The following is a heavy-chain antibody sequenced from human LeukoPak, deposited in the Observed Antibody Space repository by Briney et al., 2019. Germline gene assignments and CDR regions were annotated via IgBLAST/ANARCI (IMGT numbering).Heavy chain of an antibody. D-gene: IGHD5-12*01. V-gene: IGHV3-23*01. CDR1: GFTFTNYA. Sequence: GGSLRLSCVASGFTFTNYAISWVRQAPGPGLGWVSLFNAGGVSAYVADSVKGRFSIYREDSRNTVYLQIDSLRAEGAFVYYGAKLWIQWWPRGYCDYWGRRTLVTVSS. J-gene: IGHJ4*02. CDR3: AKLWIQWWPRGYCDY. CDR2: FNAGGVSA.